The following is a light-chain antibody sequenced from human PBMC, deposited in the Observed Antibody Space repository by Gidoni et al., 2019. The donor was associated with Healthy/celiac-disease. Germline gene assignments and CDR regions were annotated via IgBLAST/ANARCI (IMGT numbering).Light chain of an antibody. J-gene: IGKJ4*01. Sequence: IQMTKPPSSLSASVGDRVTITCRASQSISSYVNWYQQKPGKAPKLLIYAAASLQSGVPSRFSGSGSGTEFTLTISSLQPEDFATYYCQQSYSTLLTFGGGTKVEIK. CDR1: QSISSY. CDR3: QQSYSTLLT. CDR2: AAA. V-gene: IGKV1-39*01.